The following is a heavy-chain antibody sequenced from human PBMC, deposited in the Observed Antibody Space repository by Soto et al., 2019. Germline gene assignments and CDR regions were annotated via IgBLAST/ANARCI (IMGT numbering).Heavy chain of an antibody. CDR2: IYWDDDK. V-gene: IGHV2-5*02. Sequence: SGPTLVNPTQTLTLTCDFSGFSLSTYHMGVAWIRQPPGKALEWLALIYWDDDKRYSPSLKDRLAISKDTSSNQVVLTITNIDPGDSATYFCAHAGDYDLLTFDHWGPGTLVTVSS. CDR1: GFSLSTYHMG. CDR3: AHAGDYDLLTFDH. J-gene: IGHJ4*02. D-gene: IGHD4-17*01.